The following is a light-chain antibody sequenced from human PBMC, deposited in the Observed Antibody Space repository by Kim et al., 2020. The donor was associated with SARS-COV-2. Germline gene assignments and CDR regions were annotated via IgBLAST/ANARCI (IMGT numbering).Light chain of an antibody. Sequence: QPVLTQSPSASASLGASVKVTCTLSSEHSSHTIAWHQQEPQKGPRYLMRLNSDGSHNKGDGIPDRFSGSSSGAERYLTISSLQSEDEADYYCQTWGSDFVVFGGGTQLTVL. J-gene: IGLJ2*01. CDR3: QTWGSDFVV. CDR1: SEHSSHT. CDR2: LNSDGSH. V-gene: IGLV4-69*02.